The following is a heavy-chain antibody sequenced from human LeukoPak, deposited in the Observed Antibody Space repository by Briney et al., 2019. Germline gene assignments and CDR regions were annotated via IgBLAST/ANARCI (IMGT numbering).Heavy chain of an antibody. CDR2: IYPSDSET. CDR1: GYRFTGDS. J-gene: IGHJ4*02. Sequence: GESLKISCKGSGYRFTGDSIAWVRQMPGKGLEWMGIIYPSDSETRYSPSFQGQVTISADKSISTAYLQWSSLKASDTAIYYCARSPRWLQLWYYFDYWGQGTLVTVSS. D-gene: IGHD5-24*01. V-gene: IGHV5-51*01. CDR3: ARSPRWLQLWYYFDY.